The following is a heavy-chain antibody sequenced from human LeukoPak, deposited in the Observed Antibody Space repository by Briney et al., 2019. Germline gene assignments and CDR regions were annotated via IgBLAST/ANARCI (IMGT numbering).Heavy chain of an antibody. CDR3: ARDTILGDCSGGSCETST. V-gene: IGHV3-21*01. Sequence: GGSLRLSCAAAGFTFSSYSMKWVRQAPGKGLEWVSSIRRSSSYTYYADSVKGRFTISRDNAKNSLYLQMNSLRAEDTAVYYCARDTILGDCSGGSCETSTWGQGTLVTVSS. CDR1: GFTFSSYS. D-gene: IGHD2-15*01. CDR2: IRRSSSYT. J-gene: IGHJ5*02.